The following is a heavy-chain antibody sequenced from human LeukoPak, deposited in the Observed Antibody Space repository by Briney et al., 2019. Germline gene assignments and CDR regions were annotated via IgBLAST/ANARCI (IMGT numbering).Heavy chain of an antibody. CDR2: INHSGSP. CDR1: GGSFRGSY. V-gene: IGHV4-34*01. Sequence: PSETLSLTCAVSGGSFRGSYWSWIRETPGKGREWIGEINHSGSPNYNPSLKSRVTISVDSSKSQFSLKLSSVTAADTAVYYCAICGRTNGVCYYFDYWGQGTLVTVSS. D-gene: IGHD2-8*01. CDR3: AICGRTNGVCYYFDY. J-gene: IGHJ4*02.